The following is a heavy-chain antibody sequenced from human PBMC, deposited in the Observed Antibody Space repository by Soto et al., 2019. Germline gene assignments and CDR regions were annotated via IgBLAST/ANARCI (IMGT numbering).Heavy chain of an antibody. CDR2: IIPIFGTA. Sequence: ASVKVSCKASGGTFSSYAISWVRQAPGQGLEWMGGIIPIFGTANYAQKFQGRVTITADESTRTAYMELSSQRSGDTAVYYCARGGRLSSLSDGYGMDDWGQGTPVTVSS. D-gene: IGHD1-26*01. CDR1: GGTFSSYA. J-gene: IGHJ6*02. CDR3: ARGGRLSSLSDGYGMDD. V-gene: IGHV1-69*13.